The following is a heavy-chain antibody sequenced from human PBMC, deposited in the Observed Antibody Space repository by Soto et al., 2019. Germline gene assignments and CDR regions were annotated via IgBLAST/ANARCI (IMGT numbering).Heavy chain of an antibody. CDR2: IYPKSGGT. D-gene: IGHD1-1*01. CDR3: VRENWYYDN. J-gene: IGHJ4*02. Sequence: GGPVKVSRKGSGYIFTHYYMHWVRQAPGQGLEWIGWIYPKSGGTNYAQRFQDWVTLTTDTSISTVYMDLTSLKTDDTAVYYCVRENWYYDNWGQGTQVTVSS. CDR1: GYIFTHYY. V-gene: IGHV1-2*04.